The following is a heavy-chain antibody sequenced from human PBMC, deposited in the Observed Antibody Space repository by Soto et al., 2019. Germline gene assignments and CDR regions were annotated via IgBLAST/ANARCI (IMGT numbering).Heavy chain of an antibody. J-gene: IGHJ5*02. Sequence: PSETLSLTCAVSGGSISSSSYYWGWIRQPPGKGLEWIGSIFYSGRTYYNPSLKSRVTISVDTSKNQFSLKLSSVTAADTAVYYCALSGGVLEWTGWFDPWGQGTLVTFSS. CDR3: ALSGGVLEWTGWFDP. V-gene: IGHV4-39*01. CDR1: GGSISSSSYY. D-gene: IGHD3-3*01. CDR2: IFYSGRT.